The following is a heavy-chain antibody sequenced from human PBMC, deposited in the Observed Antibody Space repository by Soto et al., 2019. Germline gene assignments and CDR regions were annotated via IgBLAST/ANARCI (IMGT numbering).Heavy chain of an antibody. CDR3: VRALRHTALVYHWFDL. CDR2: IYESGYT. D-gene: IGHD5-18*01. J-gene: IGHJ5*02. V-gene: IGHV4-31*03. CDR1: GASVSSGAYY. Sequence: PSETLSLTCTVSGASVSSGAYYWGWVRQRPGRGLEWIGYIYESGYTYYNTSLKSRLTISLDRSNNQFSLGLTSVTAADTAVYYCVRALRHTALVYHWFDLWGERTLVTVSS.